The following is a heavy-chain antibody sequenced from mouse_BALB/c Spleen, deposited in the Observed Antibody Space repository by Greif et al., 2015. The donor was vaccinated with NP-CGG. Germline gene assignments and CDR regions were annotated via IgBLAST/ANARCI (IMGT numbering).Heavy chain of an antibody. D-gene: IGHD1-1*01. J-gene: IGHJ1*01. CDR1: GFTFSSYT. CDR3: ARDYYGSSYCWYFDV. Sequence: EVKVVESGGGLAQPGGSLKLSCAASGFTFSSYTMSWVRQTPEKRLEWVAYISSGGGSTYYPDTVKGRFTISRDNAKNTLYLQMSSLKSEDTAMYYCARDYYGSSYCWYFDVWGAGTTVTVSS. CDR2: ISSGGGST. V-gene: IGHV5-12-2*01.